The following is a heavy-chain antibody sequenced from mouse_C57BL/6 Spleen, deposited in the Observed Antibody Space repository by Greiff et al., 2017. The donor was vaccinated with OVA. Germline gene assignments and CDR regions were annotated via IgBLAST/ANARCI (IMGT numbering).Heavy chain of an antibody. CDR3: ARRGGGY. J-gene: IGHJ2*01. V-gene: IGHV1-50*01. CDR1: GYTFTSYW. Sequence: VQLQQPGAELVKPGASVKLSCKASGYTFTSYWMQWVKQRPGQGLEWIGEIDPSDSYTNYNQKFKGKATLTVDTSSSTAYMQLSSLTSEDSAVYYWARRGGGYWGQGTTLTVSS. CDR2: IDPSDSYT.